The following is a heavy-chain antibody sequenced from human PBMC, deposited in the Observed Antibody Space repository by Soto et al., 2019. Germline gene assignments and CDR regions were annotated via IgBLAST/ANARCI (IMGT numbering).Heavy chain of an antibody. CDR3: ASGGSTVTREFDY. D-gene: IGHD4-17*01. V-gene: IGHV1-2*04. CDR2: INPKSGDT. Sequence: QVQLVQSGAEVKKPGSSVKVSCKASGYTFIGFYMHWERQAPGQGLEWMGWINPKSGDTEYAQNFQGWVTMTRDSSISTAYMEVSRLKSDDTAVYYCASGGSTVTREFDYWGQGTLVSVSS. J-gene: IGHJ4*02. CDR1: GYTFIGFY.